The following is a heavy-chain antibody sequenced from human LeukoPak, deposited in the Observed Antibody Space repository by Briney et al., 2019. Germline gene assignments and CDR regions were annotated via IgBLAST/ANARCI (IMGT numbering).Heavy chain of an antibody. V-gene: IGHV5-51*01. J-gene: IGHJ4*02. CDR1: GYSFTSYW. CDR2: IYPGDSDT. D-gene: IGHD2-21*02. Sequence: GESLKISCKGSGYSFTSYWIGWVRQMPGKGLEWMGIIYPGDSDTRYSPSFQGQVTFSADKSISTAYLQWSSLKASDTAMYYCARQKKAYCGGDCYLTTFDYWGQGTLVTVSS. CDR3: ARQKKAYCGGDCYLTTFDY.